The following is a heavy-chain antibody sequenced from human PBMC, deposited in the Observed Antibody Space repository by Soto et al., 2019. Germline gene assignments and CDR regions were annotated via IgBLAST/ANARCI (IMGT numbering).Heavy chain of an antibody. Sequence: GGSLRLSCAASGFTFSSSVMNWVRQAPGKGLEWVSSISVSGGSTFYAGSVKGRFTLSRDNSRNTLYLQMNSLRVDDTAVYYCTSLGQFDYWGQGALVTVSS. CDR3: TSLGQFDY. CDR1: GFTFSSSV. D-gene: IGHD7-27*01. J-gene: IGHJ4*02. V-gene: IGHV3-23*01. CDR2: ISVSGGST.